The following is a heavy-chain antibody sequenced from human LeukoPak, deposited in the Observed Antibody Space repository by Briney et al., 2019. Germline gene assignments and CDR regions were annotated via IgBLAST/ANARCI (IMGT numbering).Heavy chain of an antibody. CDR3: ARPKLRYFDWLEGYDAFDI. J-gene: IGHJ3*02. D-gene: IGHD3-9*01. V-gene: IGHV1-8*01. CDR2: MNPNSGNT. Sequence: ASVKVSCKASGYTFTSYDINWVRQATGQGLEWMGWMNPNSGNTGYAQKFQGRVTMTRNTSISTAYIELSSLRSEDTAVYYCARPKLRYFDWLEGYDAFDIWGQGTMVTVSS. CDR1: GYTFTSYD.